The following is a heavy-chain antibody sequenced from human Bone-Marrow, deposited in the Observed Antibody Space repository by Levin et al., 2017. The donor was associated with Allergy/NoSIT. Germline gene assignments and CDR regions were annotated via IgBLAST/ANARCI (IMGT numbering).Heavy chain of an antibody. J-gene: IGHJ4*02. D-gene: IGHD1-1*01. V-gene: IGHV3-48*03. CDR1: GFTFSSYE. Sequence: GGSLRLSCAASGFTFSSYEMNWVRQAPGKGLEWVSYISSSGSTIYYADSVKGRFTISRDNAKNSLYLQMDSLRAEDTAVYYCARSGYRLFDYWGQGTLVTVSS. CDR2: ISSSGSTI. CDR3: ARSGYRLFDY.